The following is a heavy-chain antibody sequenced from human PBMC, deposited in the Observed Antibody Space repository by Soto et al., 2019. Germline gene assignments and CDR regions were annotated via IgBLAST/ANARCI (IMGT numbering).Heavy chain of an antibody. J-gene: IGHJ4*02. CDR3: AKDSSGQWLLRYFDS. CDR2: LSGSGGTT. Sequence: GGSLRLSCAASGFTFSSYAMTWVRQAPGKGLEWVSGLSGSGGTTYFADSVRGRFTISRDNSNNTLYLHMNSLRAEDTAIYYCAKDSSGQWLLRYFDSWGQGTLVTVSS. CDR1: GFTFSSYA. D-gene: IGHD6-19*01. V-gene: IGHV3-23*01.